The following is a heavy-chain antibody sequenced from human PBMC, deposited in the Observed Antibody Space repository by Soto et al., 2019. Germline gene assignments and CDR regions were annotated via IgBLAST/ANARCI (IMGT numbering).Heavy chain of an antibody. CDR3: ARSGSGWLDY. CDR1: GGSISRYY. J-gene: IGHJ4*02. D-gene: IGHD6-19*01. V-gene: IGHV4-59*01. CDR2: IYYSGST. Sequence: SETLSLTCTVSGGSISRYYWSWIRQPPGKGLEWIGYIYYSGSTNYNPSLKSRVTISVDTSKNQFSLKLSSVTAADTAVYYCARSGSGWLDYWGQGTLVTVS.